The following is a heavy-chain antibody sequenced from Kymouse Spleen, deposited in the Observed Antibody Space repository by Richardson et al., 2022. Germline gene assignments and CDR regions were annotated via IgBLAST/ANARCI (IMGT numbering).Heavy chain of an antibody. D-gene: IGHD3-10*01. CDR3: ASTMALYNWFDP. V-gene: IGHV4-34*01. J-gene: IGHJ5*02. CDR2: INHSGST. CDR1: GGSFSGYY. Sequence: QVQLQQWGAGLLKPSETLSLTCAVYGGSFSGYYWSWIRQPPGKGLEWIGEINHSGSTNYNPSLKSRVTISVDTSKNQFSLKLSSVTAADTAVYYCASTMALYNWFDPWGQGTLVTVSS.